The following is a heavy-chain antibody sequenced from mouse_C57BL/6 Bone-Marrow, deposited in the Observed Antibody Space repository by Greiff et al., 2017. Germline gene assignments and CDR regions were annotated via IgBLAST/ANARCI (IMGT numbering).Heavy chain of an antibody. J-gene: IGHJ3*01. CDR2: IAPETGGT. CDR3: TRFYYYGSSGLFAY. D-gene: IGHD1-1*01. V-gene: IGHV1-15*01. Sequence: QVQLKESGAELVRPGASVTLSCKASGYTFTDYEMHWVKQTPVHGLEWIGAIAPETGGTAYNQKFKGKAILTADKSSSTAYMELRSLTSEDSAVYYCTRFYYYGSSGLFAYWGQGTLVTVSA. CDR1: GYTFTDYE.